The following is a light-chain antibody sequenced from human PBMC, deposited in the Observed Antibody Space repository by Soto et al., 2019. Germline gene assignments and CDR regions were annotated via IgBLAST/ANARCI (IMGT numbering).Light chain of an antibody. CDR1: SSDVGTYNL. V-gene: IGLV2-23*02. J-gene: IGLJ3*02. CDR2: EVS. CDR3: CSSAGSGPGL. Sequence: QSALTQPASVSGSPGQSITISCTGTSSDVGTYNLVSWYQQYPGKAPKVMIYEVSKRPSGVSDRFSGSKSDNTASLTISGLQTEDEADYYCCSSAGSGPGLFGGGTKLTVL.